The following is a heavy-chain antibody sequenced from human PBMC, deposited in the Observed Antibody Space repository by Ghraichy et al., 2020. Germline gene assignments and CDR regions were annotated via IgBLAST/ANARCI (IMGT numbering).Heavy chain of an antibody. CDR3: ARDSNRFCTTSTCYAFVFDS. V-gene: IGHV4-31*03. J-gene: IGHJ4*02. CDR1: GGSVSNNAYY. D-gene: IGHD2-2*01. Sequence: LSLTCTVSGGSVSNNAYYWSWIRQHPVKGLEWLGNIYFTGNTYYNPSLQSRLSISIDTSKNQFSLRLSSVTAADTAVYFCARDSNRFCTTSTCYAFVFDSWGQGTRVSVSS. CDR2: IYFTGNT.